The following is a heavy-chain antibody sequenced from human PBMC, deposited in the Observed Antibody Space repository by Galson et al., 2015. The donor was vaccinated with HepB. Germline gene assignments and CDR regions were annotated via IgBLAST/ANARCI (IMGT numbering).Heavy chain of an antibody. CDR1: GFTFSNYG. J-gene: IGHJ4*02. Sequence: SLRLSCAASGFTFSNYGVHWVRQPPGKGLEWVAVVSYDGSNKYYADSVRGRFTISRDNSKNTLYLQMNCLRAEDTAVYYCAKDLEKPSDFWTYYPLDYWGQGTLVTVSS. CDR2: VSYDGSNK. CDR3: AKDLEKPSDFWTYYPLDY. V-gene: IGHV3-30*18. D-gene: IGHD3/OR15-3a*01.